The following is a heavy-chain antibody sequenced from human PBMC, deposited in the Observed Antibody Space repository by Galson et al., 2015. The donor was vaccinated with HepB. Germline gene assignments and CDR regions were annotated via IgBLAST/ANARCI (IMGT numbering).Heavy chain of an antibody. CDR3: ARDVGGDSSGTDY. CDR2: IYSDDRT. Sequence: SLRLSCAASGFTVRTNYMNWVRQAPGKGLEYISVIYSDDRTYYADSVKGRFTISRDSSKNTVYLQMNSLIAEDTAVYYCARDVGGDSSGTDYWGQGTLVTVSS. J-gene: IGHJ4*02. CDR1: GFTVRTNY. V-gene: IGHV3-53*01. D-gene: IGHD3-22*01.